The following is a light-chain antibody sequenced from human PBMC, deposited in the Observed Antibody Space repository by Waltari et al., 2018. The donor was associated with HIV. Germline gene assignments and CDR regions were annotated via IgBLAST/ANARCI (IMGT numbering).Light chain of an antibody. CDR2: EVS. V-gene: IGLV2-8*01. J-gene: IGLJ2*01. CDR1: SNDFGLYNY. Sequence: QSALTQPPSASGSPGATVTLSCTGTSNDFGLYNYVSWFQQHPGKVPKLVMFEVSQRPSGVPDRFSGSKSGYTASLTVSGLQPDDEADYFCSSFAGNDFFVFGGGTRLTVL. CDR3: SSFAGNDFFV.